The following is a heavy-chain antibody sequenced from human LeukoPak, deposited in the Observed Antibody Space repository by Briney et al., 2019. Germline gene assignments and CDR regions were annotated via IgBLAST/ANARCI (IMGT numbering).Heavy chain of an antibody. CDR2: IKQDGSEK. J-gene: IGHJ4*02. CDR3: ARDLSVGSKPDLGFDY. CDR1: GFTFSSRDW. Sequence: GSLRLSCVASGFTFSSRDWMTWVRQAPGKGLEWVANIKQDGSEKNYVDSVKGRFTISRDNAKNSVDLQMNSLRAEDTAVYYCARDLSVGSKPDLGFDYWGQGTLVTVSS. D-gene: IGHD1-26*01. V-gene: IGHV3-7*01.